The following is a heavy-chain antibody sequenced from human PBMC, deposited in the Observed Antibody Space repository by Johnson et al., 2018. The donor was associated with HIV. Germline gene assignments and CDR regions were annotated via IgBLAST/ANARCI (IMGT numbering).Heavy chain of an antibody. Sequence: VQLVESGGGLVQPGGSLRLSCAASGFTFSAYWMTWVRQAPGKGLEWVASIRQEGSEKYYVDSVKDRFTISRDNAKNSLYLHMNSLRAGDTAVYYCARARGSYYWGGWHDAFDIWGQGTMVTVSS. V-gene: IGHV3-7*02. CDR2: IRQEGSEK. CDR1: GFTFSAYW. D-gene: IGHD1-26*01. CDR3: ARARGSYYWGGWHDAFDI. J-gene: IGHJ3*02.